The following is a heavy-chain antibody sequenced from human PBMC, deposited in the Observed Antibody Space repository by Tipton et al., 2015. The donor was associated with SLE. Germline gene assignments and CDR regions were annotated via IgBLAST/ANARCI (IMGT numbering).Heavy chain of an antibody. D-gene: IGHD2-2*01. Sequence: LVKPTETLTLTYTFSGLSLSTSGVGVGWIRQPPGKALEWLALIYWSEDKSYSPSLKSRLAITKDTSKNQVVLTMTNMDPVDTATYYCAHCSVPAAAFDYWGQGTLVTVSS. J-gene: IGHJ4*02. CDR2: IYWSEDK. CDR3: AHCSVPAAAFDY. V-gene: IGHV2-5*01. CDR1: GLSLSTSGVG.